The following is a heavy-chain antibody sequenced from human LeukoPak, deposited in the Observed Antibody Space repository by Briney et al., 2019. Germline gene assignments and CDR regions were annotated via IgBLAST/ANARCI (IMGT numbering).Heavy chain of an antibody. CDR3: ARDLTTTYEFGY. V-gene: IGHV1-46*01. CDR2: INPSGGST. Sequence: GASVKVSCKASGYTFTSYYMHWVRQAPGQGLEWMGIINPSGGSTSCAQKFQGRVTMTRDMSTSTVYMELSSLRSEDTAVYYCARDLTTTYEFGYWGQGTLVTVSS. D-gene: IGHD1-26*01. CDR1: GYTFTSYY. J-gene: IGHJ4*02.